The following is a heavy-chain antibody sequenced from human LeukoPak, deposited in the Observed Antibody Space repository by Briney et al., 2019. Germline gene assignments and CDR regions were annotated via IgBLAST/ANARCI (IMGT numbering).Heavy chain of an antibody. CDR3: ARETEMSASLDY. CDR1: GYIFSVFY. CDR2: INPNSGDT. J-gene: IGHJ4*02. D-gene: IGHD5-24*01. V-gene: IGHV1-2*02. Sequence: ASVKVSCKASGYIFSVFYMHWVRQAPGQGPEWMGWINPNSGDTKYAQKFQGRVTMIRDTSISTAYMELTRLSSDDTALYYCARETEMSASLDYWGQGSLVTVSS.